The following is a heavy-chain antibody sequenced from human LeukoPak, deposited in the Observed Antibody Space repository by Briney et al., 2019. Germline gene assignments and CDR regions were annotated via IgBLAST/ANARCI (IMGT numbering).Heavy chain of an antibody. D-gene: IGHD3-3*01. CDR3: ASGRVPQYYDFWSGYMFDS. Sequence: PGGSLRLSCAASGFTFSSYWMSWVRQAPGKGLEWVANIKQDGSEKYYVDSVKGRFTISRDNAKNSLYLQMNSLRAEDTAVYYCASGRVPQYYDFWSGYMFDSWGQGTLVTVSS. CDR2: IKQDGSEK. J-gene: IGHJ4*02. CDR1: GFTFSSYW. V-gene: IGHV3-7*01.